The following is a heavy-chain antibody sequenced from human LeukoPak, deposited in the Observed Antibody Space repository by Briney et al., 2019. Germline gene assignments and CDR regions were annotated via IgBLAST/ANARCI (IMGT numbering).Heavy chain of an antibody. CDR2: IIPGLGVS. V-gene: IGHV1-69*04. D-gene: IGHD3-16*02. Sequence: SVKVSCKASGYTFTSYAITWVRQAPGQGLEWMGRIIPGLGVSNFAHTFQGRVTITAEKSTNTPHMELSRLASGDTAVYYCTREGVYAPEPSSYHRDAFDIWGQGTEVIVSS. CDR3: TREGVYAPEPSSYHRDAFDI. J-gene: IGHJ3*02. CDR1: GYTFTSYA.